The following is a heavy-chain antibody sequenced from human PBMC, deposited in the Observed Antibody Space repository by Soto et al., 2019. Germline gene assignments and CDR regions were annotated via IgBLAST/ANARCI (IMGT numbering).Heavy chain of an antibody. CDR1: GYTFTSYY. V-gene: IGHV1-46*01. Sequence: QVQLVQSGAEVKKPGASVKVSCKASGYTFTSYYMHWVRQAPGQGLEWMGIINPSGGSTSYAQKFQGRVTMTRDTSTSTVYMELSSLRSEDTAVYYCARVPLAPPGVADYYYYGMDVWGQGTTVTVSS. CDR2: INPSGGST. D-gene: IGHD3-3*01. CDR3: ARVPLAPPGVADYYYYGMDV. J-gene: IGHJ6*02.